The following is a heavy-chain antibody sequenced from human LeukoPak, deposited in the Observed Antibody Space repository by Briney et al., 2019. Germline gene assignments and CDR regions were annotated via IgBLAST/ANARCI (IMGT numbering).Heavy chain of an antibody. J-gene: IGHJ4*02. Sequence: GGSLRLSCAASGFTFSSYAMGWVRQAPGKGLEWVSAISGSGGSTYYADSVKGRFTISRDNSKNTLYLQMNSLRAEDTAVYYCAKGTRITYYYDSRGYPYYFDYWRQGTLVTVSP. CDR1: GFTFSSYA. CDR3: AKGTRITYYYDSRGYPYYFDY. D-gene: IGHD3-22*01. V-gene: IGHV3-23*01. CDR2: ISGSGGST.